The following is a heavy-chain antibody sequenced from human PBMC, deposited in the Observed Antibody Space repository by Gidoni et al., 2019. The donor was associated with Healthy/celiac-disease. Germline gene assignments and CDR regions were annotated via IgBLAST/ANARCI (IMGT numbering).Heavy chain of an antibody. CDR1: GGSFSGYY. D-gene: IGHD2-21*02. CDR3: AREVVVTANRYFDY. V-gene: IGHV4-34*01. Sequence: QVQLQQWGAGLLKPSETLSLTCAVYGGSFSGYYWSWIRQPPGKGLEWIGEINHSRSTNYNPSLKSRVTISVDTSKNQFSLKLSSVTAADTAVYYCAREVVVTANRYFDYWGQGTLVTVSS. CDR2: INHSRST. J-gene: IGHJ4*02.